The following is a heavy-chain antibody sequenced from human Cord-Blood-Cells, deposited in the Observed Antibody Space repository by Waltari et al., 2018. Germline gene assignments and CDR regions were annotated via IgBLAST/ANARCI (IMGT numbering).Heavy chain of an antibody. CDR1: GGSISSYY. D-gene: IGHD6-13*01. V-gene: IGHV4-4*07. CDR3: ARVYYSSSWYYFDY. J-gene: IGHJ4*02. CDR2: IYTSGST. Sequence: QVQLQESGPGLVKPSETLSLTCTVPGGSISSYYWSWILQPAGKGLEWIGRIYTSGSTNYNPSLKSRVTMSVDTSKNQFSLKLSSVTAADTAVYYCARVYYSSSWYYFDYWGQGTLVTVSS.